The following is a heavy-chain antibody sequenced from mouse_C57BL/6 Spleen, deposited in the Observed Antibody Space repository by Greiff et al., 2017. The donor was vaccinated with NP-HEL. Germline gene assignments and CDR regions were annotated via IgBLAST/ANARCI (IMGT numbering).Heavy chain of an antibody. D-gene: IGHD2-1*01. CDR3: ARSNYYGAMDY. Sequence: VHLVESGAELVKPGASVKISCKASGYAFSSYWMNWVKQRPGKGLEWIGQIYPGDGDTNYNGKFKGKATLTADKSSSTAYMQLSSLTSEDSAVYFCARSNYYGAMDYWGQGTSVTVSS. CDR1: GYAFSSYW. J-gene: IGHJ4*01. CDR2: IYPGDGDT. V-gene: IGHV1-80*01.